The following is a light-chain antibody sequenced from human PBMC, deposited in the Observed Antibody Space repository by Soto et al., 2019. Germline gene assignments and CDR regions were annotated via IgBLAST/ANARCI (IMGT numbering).Light chain of an antibody. CDR3: QQYMSSVT. CDR2: GAS. Sequence: EIVLTQSPGSLSLSPGQRATLSCRASQSVDTTFFAWYQKKPGQAPRLLIQGASKRATGIPDRFSGSGSGTDFTRSISRPEPEDFEVYYCQQYMSSVTFGQGTKVDIK. CDR1: QSVDTTF. V-gene: IGKV3-20*01. J-gene: IGKJ1*01.